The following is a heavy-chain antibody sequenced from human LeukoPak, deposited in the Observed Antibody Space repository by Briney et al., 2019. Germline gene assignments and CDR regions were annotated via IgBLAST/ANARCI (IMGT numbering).Heavy chain of an antibody. V-gene: IGHV3-23*01. CDR1: GFTFSSYA. CDR3: AKVGSSWSPWCFDY. D-gene: IGHD6-13*01. CDR2: ISTSGSNT. Sequence: PSRGSLRLSCAASGFTFSSYAMTWVRQAPGKGLEWVSSISTSGSNTYYADSVKGRFTISRDNSKNTLYLQMNSLRVEDTAVYYCAKVGSSWSPWCFDYWGQGTLVTVSS. J-gene: IGHJ4*02.